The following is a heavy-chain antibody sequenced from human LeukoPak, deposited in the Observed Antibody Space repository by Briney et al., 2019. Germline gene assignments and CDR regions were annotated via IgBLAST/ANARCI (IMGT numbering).Heavy chain of an antibody. CDR2: IKGDGSEK. CDR1: GFTFSSYW. D-gene: IGHD3-10*01. CDR3: AREGYYGSGSYVAFDI. J-gene: IGHJ3*02. Sequence: GGSLRLSCAASGFTFSSYWMTWVRQAPGKGLEWVGNIKGDGSEKYYVDSVKGRFTISRDNAKNSLYLQMNSLRAEDTAVYYCAREGYYGSGSYVAFDIWGQGTMVTVSS. V-gene: IGHV3-7*01.